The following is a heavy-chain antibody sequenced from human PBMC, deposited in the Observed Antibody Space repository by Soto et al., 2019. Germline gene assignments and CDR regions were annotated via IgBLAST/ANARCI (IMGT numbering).Heavy chain of an antibody. CDR3: ARDERVDTAMDNYYGMDV. CDR1: GFTFSSYS. D-gene: IGHD5-18*01. Sequence: GGSLRLSCAASGFTFSSYSMNWVRQAPGKGLEWVSSISSSSSYIYYADSVKGRFTISRDNAKNSLYLQMNSLRAEDTAVYYCARDERVDTAMDNYYGMDVWGEGTTVTVSS. J-gene: IGHJ6*04. CDR2: ISSSSSYI. V-gene: IGHV3-21*01.